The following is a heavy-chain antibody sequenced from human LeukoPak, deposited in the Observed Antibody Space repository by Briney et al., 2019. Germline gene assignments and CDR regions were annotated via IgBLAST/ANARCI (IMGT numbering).Heavy chain of an antibody. CDR2: INPNSGGT. V-gene: IGHV1-2*02. Sequence: ASVKVSCKASGYTFTGYYMHWVRQAPGQGLEWMGWINPNSGGTNYAQKFQGRVTMTRDTSISTAYMELSRLRSDDTAVYYCAREYCSSTSCINRWFDPWGQGTLVTVSS. CDR1: GYTFTGYY. J-gene: IGHJ5*02. CDR3: AREYCSSTSCINRWFDP. D-gene: IGHD2-2*01.